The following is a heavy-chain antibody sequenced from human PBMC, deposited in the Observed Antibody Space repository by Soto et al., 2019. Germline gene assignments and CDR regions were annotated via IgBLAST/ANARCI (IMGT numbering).Heavy chain of an antibody. D-gene: IGHD3-3*01. CDR1: GYSFTSYW. Sequence: EVQLVQSGAEVKKPGESLKISCKGSGYSFTSYWIGWVRQMPGKGLEWMGIIYPGDSDTRYSPSFQGQVTISADKSISTAYLQWRSLKASDTAMYYCARQRGFRFPHYYYGMDVWGQGTTVTVSS. CDR3: ARQRGFRFPHYYYGMDV. CDR2: IYPGDSDT. V-gene: IGHV5-51*01. J-gene: IGHJ6*02.